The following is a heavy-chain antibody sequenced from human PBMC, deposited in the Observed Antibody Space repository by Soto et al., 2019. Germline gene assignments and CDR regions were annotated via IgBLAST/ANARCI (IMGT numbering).Heavy chain of an antibody. CDR3: ARDAFILWFGIRSTVRYFDY. CDR2: INPSGGST. CDR1: GYTFTSYY. D-gene: IGHD3-10*01. Sequence: ASVKVSCKASGYTFTSYYMHWVRQAPGQGLEWMGIINPSGGSTSYAQKFQGRVTMTRDTSTSTVYMELSSLRSEDTAVYYCARDAFILWFGIRSTVRYFDYWGQGTLVTVSS. J-gene: IGHJ4*02. V-gene: IGHV1-46*01.